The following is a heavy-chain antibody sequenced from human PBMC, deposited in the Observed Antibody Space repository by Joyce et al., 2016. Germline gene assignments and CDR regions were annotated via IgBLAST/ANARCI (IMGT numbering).Heavy chain of an antibody. CDR3: ARSQWLAPLMY. D-gene: IGHD6-19*01. Sequence: QVQLQQWGAGLLTPSETLSLPCAVSGGPFRGFFWTWVRQPPGKGLEWIGDINNSGVTNYNPSIKTRGAFSVDTSQNQFSRKLTSVSAADTAVYYCARSQWLAPLMYWGQGTPVTVSS. CDR2: INNSGVT. V-gene: IGHV4-34*01. CDR1: GGPFRGFF. J-gene: IGHJ4*02.